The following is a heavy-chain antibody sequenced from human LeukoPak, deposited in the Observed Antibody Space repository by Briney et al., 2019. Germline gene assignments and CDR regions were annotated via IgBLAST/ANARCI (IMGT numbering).Heavy chain of an antibody. V-gene: IGHV3-23*01. D-gene: IGHD2-15*01. CDR1: GFSLRTYA. Sequence: TGGSLRLSCAASGFSLRTYAMNWVRQVPGKGLEWVSGIGGSDDTTYYADSVKGRFTISSDFSTNTVSLQMNNLRAEDTAVYFCAKGLVVNDNYFDNWGQGTLVTVSS. CDR2: IGGSDDTT. CDR3: AKGLVVNDNYFDN. J-gene: IGHJ4*02.